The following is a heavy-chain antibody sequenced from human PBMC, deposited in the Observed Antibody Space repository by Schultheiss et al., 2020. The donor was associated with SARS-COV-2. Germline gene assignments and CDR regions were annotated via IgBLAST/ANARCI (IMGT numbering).Heavy chain of an antibody. J-gene: IGHJ4*02. CDR1: GGSISSSSYY. CDR2: IYYSGST. V-gene: IGHV4-39*02. D-gene: IGHD2-15*01. Sequence: SETLSLTCTVSGGSISSSSYYWGWIRQPPGKGLEWIGSIYYSGSTYYNPSLKSRVTISVDTSKNQFSLKLSSVTAADTAVYYCARDTGYCSGGSCSTYYFDYWGQGTLVTVSS. CDR3: ARDTGYCSGGSCSTYYFDY.